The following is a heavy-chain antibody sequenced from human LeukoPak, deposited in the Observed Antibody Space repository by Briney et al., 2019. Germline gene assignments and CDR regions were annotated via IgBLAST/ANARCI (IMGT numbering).Heavy chain of an antibody. Sequence: SETLSLTCTVSGGSISDYYWTWIRQSPGTGLEWIGYMDYSGSTAYNPSLKSRVTISVDTSKNQFSLKLSSVTAADTAVYYCARAPGVGSSWYKWGQGTLVTVSS. CDR1: GGSISDYY. D-gene: IGHD6-13*01. V-gene: IGHV4-59*01. J-gene: IGHJ4*02. CDR2: MDYSGST. CDR3: ARAPGVGSSWYK.